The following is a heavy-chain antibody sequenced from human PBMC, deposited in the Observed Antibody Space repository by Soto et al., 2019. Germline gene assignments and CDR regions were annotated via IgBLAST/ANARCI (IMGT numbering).Heavy chain of an antibody. CDR2: INPNSGGT. CDR1: GYTFTGYY. D-gene: IGHD3-10*01. Sequence: ASVKVSCKASGYTFTGYYMHWVRQAPGQGLEWMGWINPNSGGTNYAQKFQGWVTMTRDTSISTAYMELSRLRSDDTALYYCARSWITMVRGDDAFDIWGQGTMVTVSS. V-gene: IGHV1-2*04. J-gene: IGHJ3*02. CDR3: ARSWITMVRGDDAFDI.